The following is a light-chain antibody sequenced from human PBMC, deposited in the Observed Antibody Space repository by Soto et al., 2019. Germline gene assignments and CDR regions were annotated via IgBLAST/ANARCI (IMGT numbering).Light chain of an antibody. Sequence: QSAMTQPASVSGSPGQSITISCTGTSSDVGGYNYVSWYQQHPGKAPKLMISDVSNRPSGVSNRFSGSESGNTASLTISGLQTEDEADDYCSSYTTSSTYVFGTGTKVTGL. CDR2: DVS. CDR3: SSYTTSSTYV. CDR1: SSDVGGYNY. J-gene: IGLJ1*01. V-gene: IGLV2-14*01.